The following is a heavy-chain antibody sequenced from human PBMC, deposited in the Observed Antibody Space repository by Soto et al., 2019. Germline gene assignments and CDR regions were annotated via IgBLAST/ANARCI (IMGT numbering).Heavy chain of an antibody. V-gene: IGHV4-4*07. CDR3: ARGQRFSDSFDP. D-gene: IGHD3-3*01. CDR2: IYSSGGT. CDR1: VGAISGYY. Sequence: SETLSLNGTVSVGAISGYYWTWIRQSAGKGLEWIGRIYSSGGTKYNPSLQSRVTMSLDTSKNQFSLRLSSVTAADTAVYYCARGQRFSDSFDPWGQGTLVTVSS. J-gene: IGHJ5*02.